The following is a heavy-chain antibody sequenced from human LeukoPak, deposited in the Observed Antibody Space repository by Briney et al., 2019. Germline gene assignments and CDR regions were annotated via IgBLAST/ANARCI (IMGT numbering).Heavy chain of an antibody. CDR3: ARALSGYSLGHHAFDI. CDR2: INPSGGST. Sequence: ASVKVSCKASGYTFTSYYMHWVRQAPGQGLEWMGIINPSGGSTSYAQKFQGRVTMTRDTSTSTVYMELSSLRSEDTAVYYCARALSGYSLGHHAFDIWGQGTMVTVSS. D-gene: IGHD4-23*01. J-gene: IGHJ3*02. CDR1: GYTFTSYY. V-gene: IGHV1-46*01.